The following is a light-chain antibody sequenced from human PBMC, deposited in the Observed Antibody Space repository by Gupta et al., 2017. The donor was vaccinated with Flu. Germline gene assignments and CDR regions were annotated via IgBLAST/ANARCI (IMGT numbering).Light chain of an antibody. V-gene: IGKV3-20*01. CDR1: QSITSGD. CDR2: GAS. Sequence: ASQSITSGDLAWYQQKPGQAPRLLIFGASSRATGIPDRFSGSGSGTDFTLTISRLEPEDFAVYFCHHYGRFGKGTKVEIK. J-gene: IGKJ1*01. CDR3: HHYGR.